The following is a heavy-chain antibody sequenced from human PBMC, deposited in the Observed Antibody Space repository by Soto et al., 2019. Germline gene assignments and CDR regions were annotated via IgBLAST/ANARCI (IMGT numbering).Heavy chain of an antibody. Sequence: QVQLVQSGADVKKPGSSVKVSCQASGVTFSSETLGWVRQAPGQGLEWVGGIIPLFGTASYAKKFQGRVTITADESTSTVYMELSSLRSDDTAVYFCATELSENPASPFDAWGQGTLVTVSS. CDR1: GVTFSSET. CDR2: IIPLFGTA. D-gene: IGHD3-10*01. CDR3: ATELSENPASPFDA. V-gene: IGHV1-69*01. J-gene: IGHJ4*02.